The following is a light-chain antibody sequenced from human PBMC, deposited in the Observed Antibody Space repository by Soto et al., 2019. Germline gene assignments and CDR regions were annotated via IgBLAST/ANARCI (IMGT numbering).Light chain of an antibody. CDR1: QAIRSS. J-gene: IGKJ4*01. CDR2: GAS. CDR3: QQDRSWPPT. Sequence: EIVMTQSPATLSVSPGERVTLSCRASQAIRSSLAWYQQKPGQAPRLLIYGASIRATGVPATYSGSGSGTEITLSISSLQSEHLGVYYCQQDRSWPPTFGGGTKVEIK. V-gene: IGKV3-15*01.